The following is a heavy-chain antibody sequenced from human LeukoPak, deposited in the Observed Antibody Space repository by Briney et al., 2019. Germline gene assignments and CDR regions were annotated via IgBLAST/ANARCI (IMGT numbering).Heavy chain of an antibody. J-gene: IGHJ6*02. CDR1: GYTFTGYY. Sequence: ASVKVSCKASGYTFTGYYMHWVRQAPGQGLERMGWINPNSGGTNYAQKFQGRVTMTRDTSISTAYMELSRLRSDDTAVYYCASIAVADDYYYGMDVWGQGTTVTVSS. CDR2: INPNSGGT. CDR3: ASIAVADDYYYGMDV. V-gene: IGHV1-2*02. D-gene: IGHD6-19*01.